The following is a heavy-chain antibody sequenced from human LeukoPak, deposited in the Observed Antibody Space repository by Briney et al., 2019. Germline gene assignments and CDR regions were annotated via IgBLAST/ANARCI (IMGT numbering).Heavy chain of an antibody. Sequence: ASVKVSCKASGGTFSSYAISWVRQAPGQGLEWMGGIIPIFGTANYAQKFQGRVTITTDESTSTAYMELSSLRSDDTAVYYCASCLDFWTTPYYYYMDVWGKGTTVTVSS. V-gene: IGHV1-69*05. CDR3: ASCLDFWTTPYYYYMDV. J-gene: IGHJ6*03. CDR2: IIPIFGTA. D-gene: IGHD3/OR15-3a*01. CDR1: GGTFSSYA.